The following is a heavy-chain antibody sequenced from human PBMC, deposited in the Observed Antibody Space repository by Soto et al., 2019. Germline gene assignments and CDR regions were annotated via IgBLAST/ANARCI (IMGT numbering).Heavy chain of an antibody. Sequence: EVQLLESGGGLVQPGGSLRLSCAASGFTFSSYAMSWVRQAPGKGLEWVSAISGSGGSTYYAASVKGRFNISRDNSKNKLYVQMKCLRAEDTGVYDCAESEYGDYYCDYWGQGTLVTVSS. J-gene: IGHJ4*02. CDR2: ISGSGGST. CDR3: AESEYGDYYCDY. V-gene: IGHV3-23*01. CDR1: GFTFSSYA. D-gene: IGHD4-17*01.